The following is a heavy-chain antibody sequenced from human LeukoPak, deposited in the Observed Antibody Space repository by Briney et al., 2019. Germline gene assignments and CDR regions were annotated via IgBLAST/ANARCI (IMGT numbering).Heavy chain of an antibody. CDR3: AREGGFYRPLDY. V-gene: IGHV4-4*02. CDR1: GGSVTSTNW. D-gene: IGHD6-25*01. Sequence: SETLSLTCDVSGGSVTSTNWWTWFRQPPGEGLEWIGEVHLDGRTNYKPSLKSRLVISADLPENHISLKLTSVTAADTAVYYCAREGGFYRPLDYSGQGTLVTVSS. CDR2: VHLDGRT. J-gene: IGHJ4*02.